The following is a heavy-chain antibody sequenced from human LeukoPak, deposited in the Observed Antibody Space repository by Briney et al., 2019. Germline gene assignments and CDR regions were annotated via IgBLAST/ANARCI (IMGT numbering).Heavy chain of an antibody. Sequence: PSETLSLTCSVSGDSISSSGYYWDWIRQPPGKGLEWIGSIYYSGSTYYNPSLKSRVTISVDTSKNQFSLKLSSVTAADTAVYYCARGAYDFWSGYFDYWGQGTLVTVSS. J-gene: IGHJ4*02. CDR3: ARGAYDFWSGYFDY. D-gene: IGHD3-3*01. CDR1: GDSISSSGYY. CDR2: IYYSGST. V-gene: IGHV4-39*07.